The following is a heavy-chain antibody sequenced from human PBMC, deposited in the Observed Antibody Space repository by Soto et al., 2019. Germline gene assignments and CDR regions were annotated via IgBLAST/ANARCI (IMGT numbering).Heavy chain of an antibody. CDR2: FDPEDGET. D-gene: IGHD3-3*01. CDR3: ATVAGFDYYYYYGMDV. V-gene: IGHV1-24*01. Sequence: ASVKVSCKVSAYTLTELSMHWVRQAPGKGLEWMGGFDPEDGETIYAQKFQGRVTMTEDTSTDTAYMELSSLRSEDTAVYYCATVAGFDYYYYYGMDVWGQGTTVTVSS. J-gene: IGHJ6*02. CDR1: AYTLTELS.